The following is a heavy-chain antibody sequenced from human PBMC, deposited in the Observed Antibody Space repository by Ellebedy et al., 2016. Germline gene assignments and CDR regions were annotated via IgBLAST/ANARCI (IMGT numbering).Heavy chain of an antibody. CDR2: ISGDERST. CDR1: GFTFMNHY. CDR3: GRDPMTTASFDL. V-gene: IGHV3-74*01. J-gene: IGHJ3*01. D-gene: IGHD4-17*01. Sequence: HTGGSLRLSCAASGFTFMNHYMHWVRQAPGKGLVWVSRISGDERSTIYADSVKGRFTISRDNAKNTLYLHMSSLRAEETAVYYCGRDPMTTASFDLWGQGTMVIVSS.